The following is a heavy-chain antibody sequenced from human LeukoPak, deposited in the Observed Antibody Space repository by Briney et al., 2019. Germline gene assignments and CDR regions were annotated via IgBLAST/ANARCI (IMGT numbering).Heavy chain of an antibody. CDR3: ATDIQPSPSYYYYMDV. D-gene: IGHD5-12*01. V-gene: IGHV1-69*05. Sequence: SVKVSCKASGGTFSSYAISCVRQAPGQGLEWMGGIIPIFGTANYAQKFQGRVTITTDESTSTAYMELSSLRSEDTAVYYCATDIQPSPSYYYYMDVWGKGTTVTVSS. CDR1: GGTFSSYA. CDR2: IIPIFGTA. J-gene: IGHJ6*03.